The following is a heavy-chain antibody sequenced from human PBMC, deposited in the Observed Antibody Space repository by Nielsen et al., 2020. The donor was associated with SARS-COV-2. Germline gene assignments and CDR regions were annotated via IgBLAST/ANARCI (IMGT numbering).Heavy chain of an antibody. D-gene: IGHD4-17*01. CDR1: GDSISGSDYY. J-gene: IGHJ6*02. Sequence: SETLSLTCSVSGDSISGSDYYWTWIRQPPGKGLEWIGYIYYSGYTSYNPSLKSRVTISVDTSENQFPLELRSVTAADTAVYYCARDAYGDSSFYSYGLDVWGQGTTVAVSS. V-gene: IGHV4-30-4*01. CDR3: ARDAYGDSSFYSYGLDV. CDR2: IYYSGYT.